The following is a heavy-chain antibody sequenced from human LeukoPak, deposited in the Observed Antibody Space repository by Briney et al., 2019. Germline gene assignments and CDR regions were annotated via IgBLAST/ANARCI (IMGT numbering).Heavy chain of an antibody. Sequence: GGSLRLSCEASGFTFSSYKMNWVRQAPGKGLEWVSSISSSSSYIYYADSVKGRFTISRDNAKNVLYLQMNSLRGEDTAVYYCAREGGSGWYGAYDYWGQGTLVTVSP. V-gene: IGHV3-21*01. CDR3: AREGGSGWYGAYDY. D-gene: IGHD6-19*01. J-gene: IGHJ4*02. CDR2: ISSSSSYI. CDR1: GFTFSSYK.